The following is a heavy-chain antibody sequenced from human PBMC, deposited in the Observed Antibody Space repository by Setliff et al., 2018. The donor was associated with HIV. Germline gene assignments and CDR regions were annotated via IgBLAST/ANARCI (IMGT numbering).Heavy chain of an antibody. Sequence: ASVKVSCKASGYTFSYAMHWVRQAPGQRLEWMGWIDVGSGNTKYSLRFQDRVTLTRDTSATTAYMELSSLRSEDTAVYYCARDVGSVWHNWFDPWGQGTLVTVSS. D-gene: IGHD6-19*01. CDR3: ARDVGSVWHNWFDP. J-gene: IGHJ5*02. V-gene: IGHV1-3*01. CDR2: IDVGSGNT. CDR1: GYTFSYA.